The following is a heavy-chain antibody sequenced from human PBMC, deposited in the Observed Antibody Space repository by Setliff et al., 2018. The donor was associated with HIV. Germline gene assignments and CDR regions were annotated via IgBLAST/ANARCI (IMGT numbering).Heavy chain of an antibody. CDR2: IYRGGPT. Sequence: GGSLRLSCAASGFTVGSTYMTWVRQAPGKGLEWVSVIYRGGPTYYANSVKGRFSISRDNSENTVYLQMNGLRAEDTALYFCAKQVRRYSGGCYYYMDVWGKGIMVTVSS. J-gene: IGHJ6*03. CDR3: AKQVRRYSGGCYYYMDV. CDR1: GFTVGSTY. D-gene: IGHD3-22*01. V-gene: IGHV3-66*04.